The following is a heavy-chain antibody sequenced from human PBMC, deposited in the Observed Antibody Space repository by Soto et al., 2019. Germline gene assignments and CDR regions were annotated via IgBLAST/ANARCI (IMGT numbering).Heavy chain of an antibody. CDR2: IYYSGST. Sequence: QVQLQESGPGLVKPSETLSLTCTVSGGSISSYYWSWIRQPPGKGLEWIGYIYYSGSTNYNPTLKSRANFTIATSTYQFSRPPSSVSAADAAVYYGGGGGEGGGGSYYYYGMDVWGQGTTVTVSS. D-gene: IGHD3-16*01. CDR1: GGSISSYY. J-gene: IGHJ6*02. V-gene: IGHV4-59*12. CDR3: GGGGEGGGGSYYYYGMDV.